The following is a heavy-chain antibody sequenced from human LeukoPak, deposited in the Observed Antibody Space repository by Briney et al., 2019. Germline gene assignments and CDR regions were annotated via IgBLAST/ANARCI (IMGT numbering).Heavy chain of an antibody. V-gene: IGHV4-59*01. Sequence: SETRSLTCTVSGGSISSYYWSWIRQPPGKGLEWIGYIYYSGSTNYNPSLKSRVTISVDTSKNQFSLKLSSVTAADTAVYYCARDRLDDSSGYYYYYGMDVWGQGTTVTVSS. CDR1: GGSISSYY. CDR2: IYYSGST. J-gene: IGHJ6*02. D-gene: IGHD3-22*01. CDR3: ARDRLDDSSGYYYYYGMDV.